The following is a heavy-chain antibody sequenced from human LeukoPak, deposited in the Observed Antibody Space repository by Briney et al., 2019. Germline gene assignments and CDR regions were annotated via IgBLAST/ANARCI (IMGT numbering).Heavy chain of an antibody. Sequence: ASVKVSCKASGYTFNSYGISWVRQAPGQGLEWMGWISAYNGNTNYAQKLQGRVTMTTDTSTSTAYMELRSLRSDDTAMYYCARAPRIVGATNWFDPWGQGTLVTVSS. CDR3: ARAPRIVGATNWFDP. V-gene: IGHV1-18*01. CDR1: GYTFNSYG. J-gene: IGHJ5*02. CDR2: ISAYNGNT. D-gene: IGHD1-26*01.